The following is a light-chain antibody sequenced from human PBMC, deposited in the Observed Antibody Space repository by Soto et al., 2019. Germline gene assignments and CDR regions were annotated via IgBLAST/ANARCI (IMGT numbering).Light chain of an antibody. V-gene: IGKV1-5*03. CDR2: KAS. CDR1: QTISSW. J-gene: IGKJ1*01. Sequence: EIQRTQSPSTLSGSVRARFPITCPASQTISSWLAWYQQKPGKAPKLLIYKASTLKSGVPSRCSGSGSGTEFTLTISSLQPDDFATYYCQHYNSYSEAFGQGTKVDIK. CDR3: QHYNSYSEA.